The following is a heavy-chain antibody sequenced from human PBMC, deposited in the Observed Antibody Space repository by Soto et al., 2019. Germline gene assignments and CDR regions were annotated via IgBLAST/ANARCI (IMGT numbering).Heavy chain of an antibody. J-gene: IGHJ4*02. V-gene: IGHV3-7*01. CDR1: GFTFSSYW. D-gene: IGHD6-19*01. Sequence: EVQLVESGGGLVQPGGSLRLSCAASGFTFSSYWMTWVRQAPGKGLEWVANIKQDGSAKYYVDSVKGRFTISRDNADNSPSPQMTSLRAEHPAVYYCASWLKTSGWYVLLEGSFDYWGQGTLVTVSS. CDR3: ASWLKTSGWYVLLEGSFDY. CDR2: IKQDGSAK.